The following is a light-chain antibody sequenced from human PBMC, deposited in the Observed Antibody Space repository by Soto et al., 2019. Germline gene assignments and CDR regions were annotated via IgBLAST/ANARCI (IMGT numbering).Light chain of an antibody. CDR2: GIS. J-gene: IGKJ1*01. V-gene: IGKV3-15*01. CDR1: QSLTSY. CDR3: QQYNNWPRWT. Sequence: EIVMTQSPATLSVSPGETATLSCRASQSLTSYLAWYQQKPDQAPRLLIYGISTRATDIPARFSGSGSGTEFTLTISSLQSEDFAVYYCQQYNNWPRWTFGQGTKVDIK.